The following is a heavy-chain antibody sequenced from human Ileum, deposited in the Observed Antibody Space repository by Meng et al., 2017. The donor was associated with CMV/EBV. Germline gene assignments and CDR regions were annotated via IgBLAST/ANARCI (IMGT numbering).Heavy chain of an antibody. J-gene: IGHJ4*02. CDR2: ISPSGNI. D-gene: IGHD3-22*01. CDR1: GDSISNYV. V-gene: IGHV4-4*07. Sequence: QVHLQEPGPGLVRPSETLSLTCTVSGDSISNYVWSWIRQPAGKKLEWIGRISPSGNINYIPSLKGRVTMSLDTSNNQIFLNLTSVTAADTALYYCARGESRGYYYFDYWGQGILVTVSS. CDR3: ARGESRGYYYFDY.